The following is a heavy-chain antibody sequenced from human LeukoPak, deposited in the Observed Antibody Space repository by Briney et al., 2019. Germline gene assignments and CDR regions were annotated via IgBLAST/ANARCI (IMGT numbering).Heavy chain of an antibody. J-gene: IGHJ5*02. D-gene: IGHD2-2*01. V-gene: IGHV4-31*03. CDR3: ARENPIVVVPAAAWSWFDP. CDR1: GGSISSGGYY. CDR2: IYYSGST. Sequence: SETLSLTCTVSGGSISSGGYYWSWIRQHPGKGLEWIGYIYYSGSTYCNPSLKSRVTISVDTSKNQFSLKLSSVTAADTAVYYCARENPIVVVPAAAWSWFDPWGQGTLVTVSS.